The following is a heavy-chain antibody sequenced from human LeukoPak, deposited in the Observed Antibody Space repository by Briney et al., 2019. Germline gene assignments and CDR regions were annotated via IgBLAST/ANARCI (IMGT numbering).Heavy chain of an antibody. Sequence: GESLKISCQGSGYTFSTYWIAWVRQMPGKGLEWMGIIYPDDSDTRYSLSFQGQVTISADKSISTAYLQWSSLKASDTAMFFCARQKGVGGSGYYNWGQGTLVTVSS. CDR2: IYPDDSDT. CDR3: ARQKGVGGSGYYN. D-gene: IGHD5-12*01. J-gene: IGHJ4*02. CDR1: GYTFSTYW. V-gene: IGHV5-51*01.